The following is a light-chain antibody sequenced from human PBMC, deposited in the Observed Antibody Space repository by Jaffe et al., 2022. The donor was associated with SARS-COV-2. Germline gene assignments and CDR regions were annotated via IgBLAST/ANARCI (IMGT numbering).Light chain of an antibody. J-gene: IGKJ4*01. Sequence: EIVLTQSPGTLSLSPGERATLSCRASQSVSSSFIAWYQQKPGHAPRLLIYGASTRATGIPDRFSGSGSGTDFTLTINRLEPEDFAVYSCQQCASAPPTFGGGTKVEI. CDR2: GAS. V-gene: IGKV3-20*01. CDR3: QQCASAPPT. CDR1: QSVSSSF.